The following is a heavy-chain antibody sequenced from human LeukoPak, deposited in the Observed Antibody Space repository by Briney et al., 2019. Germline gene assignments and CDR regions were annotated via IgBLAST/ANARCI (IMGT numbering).Heavy chain of an antibody. CDR2: INYSGRT. Sequence: SETLSLTCAVFDGSFSDYYWSWVRQPPGKGLEWIGEINYSGRTNYYPSLTSRATLSIDTSKNQFSLKLSSVTVADTAVYYCAKDPVVVTAIPGYYFDYWGQGTLVTVSS. V-gene: IGHV4-34*01. J-gene: IGHJ4*02. CDR3: AKDPVVVTAIPGYYFDY. D-gene: IGHD2-21*02. CDR1: DGSFSDYY.